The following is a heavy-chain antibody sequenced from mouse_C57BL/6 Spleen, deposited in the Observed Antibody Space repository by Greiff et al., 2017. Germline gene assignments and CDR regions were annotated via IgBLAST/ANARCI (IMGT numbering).Heavy chain of an antibody. D-gene: IGHD1-1*01. Sequence: QVQLQQPGAELVKPGASVKLSCKASGYTFTSYWMHWVKQRPGRGLEWIGRIAPNSGGTKYNEKFKSKATLTVDKPSSTAYMQLSSLTSADCAVYYCAITTVARYFDVWGTGTTVTVSS. CDR3: AITTVARYFDV. V-gene: IGHV1-72*01. CDR2: IAPNSGGT. J-gene: IGHJ1*03. CDR1: GYTFTSYW.